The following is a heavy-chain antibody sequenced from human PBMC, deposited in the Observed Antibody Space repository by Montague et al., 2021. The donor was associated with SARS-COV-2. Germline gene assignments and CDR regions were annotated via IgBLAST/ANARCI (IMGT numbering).Heavy chain of an antibody. D-gene: IGHD4-23*01. CDR2: IYDGGAV. CDR1: GGSITGYY. V-gene: IGHV4-59*01. Sequence: SETLSLTCTVSGGSITGYYWSWLRRSPGKGLEWIAYIYDGGAVNYNPSLGSRVTIPTDTSKNQLSLKVNSVTAADTAVYYCVRDHPYGGPRGAYDIWGQGTVVTVSS. CDR3: VRDHPYGGPRGAYDI. J-gene: IGHJ3*02.